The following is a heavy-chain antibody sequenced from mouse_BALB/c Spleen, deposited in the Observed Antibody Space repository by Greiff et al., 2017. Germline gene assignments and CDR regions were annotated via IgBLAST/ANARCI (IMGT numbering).Heavy chain of an antibody. J-gene: IGHJ4*01. CDR3: ARYGLAMDY. CDR1: GDSITSGY. CDR2: ISYSGST. Sequence: VHVKQSGPSLVKPSQTLSLTCSVTGDSITSGYWNWIRKFPGNKLEYMGYISYSGSTYYNPSLKSRISITRDTSKNQYYLQLNSVTTEDTATYYCARYGLAMDYWGQGTSVTVSS. V-gene: IGHV3-8*02.